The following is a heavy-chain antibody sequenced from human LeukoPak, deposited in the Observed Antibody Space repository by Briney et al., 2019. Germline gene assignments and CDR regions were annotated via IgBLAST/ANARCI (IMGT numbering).Heavy chain of an antibody. CDR2: IIPIFGTA. D-gene: IGHD2-2*01. J-gene: IGHJ5*02. V-gene: IGHV1-69*05. Sequence: SVKVSCKASGGTFSSYAISWVRQAPGQGLEWMGGIIPIFGTANYAQKFQGRVTITTDESTSTAYMELSSLRSEDTAVYYCARAGDIVVVPAAHGYNWFDPRGQGTLITVSS. CDR1: GGTFSSYA. CDR3: ARAGDIVVVPAAHGYNWFDP.